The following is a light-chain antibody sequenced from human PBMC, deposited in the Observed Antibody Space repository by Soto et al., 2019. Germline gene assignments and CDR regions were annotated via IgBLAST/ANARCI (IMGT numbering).Light chain of an antibody. J-gene: IGKJ1*01. CDR2: DAS. Sequence: DIQMTQSPSSLSASVGDRVTITCQASQDISNYLNWYQQKPGKAPKLLICDASDLETGVPSRFSGSGSGTDFTFTISSLQPEDVATYYCQQDYIFPRTFGQGTKVDIK. CDR1: QDISNY. V-gene: IGKV1-33*01. CDR3: QQDYIFPRT.